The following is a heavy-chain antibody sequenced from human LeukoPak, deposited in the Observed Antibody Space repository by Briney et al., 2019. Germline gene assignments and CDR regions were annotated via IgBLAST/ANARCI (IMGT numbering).Heavy chain of an antibody. V-gene: IGHV3-21*06. CDR2: ISSSSSYI. J-gene: IGHJ4*02. CDR1: GFTFNSYS. Sequence: GGSLRLSCAASGFTFNSYSMNWVRQAPGKGLEWVSSISSSSSYIYYADSVKGRFTISRDIAKNMLYLEMNSLRTEDTAVYYCAREWAGGTAAEGRDYWGQGTLVTVSS. CDR3: AREWAGGTAAEGRDY. D-gene: IGHD6-13*01.